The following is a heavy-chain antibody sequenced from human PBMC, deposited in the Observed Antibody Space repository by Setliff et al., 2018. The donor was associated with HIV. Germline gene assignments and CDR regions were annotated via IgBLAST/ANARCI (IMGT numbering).Heavy chain of an antibody. Sequence: PGGSLRLSCAASGFTFSNSWMTWVRQAPGKGLEWVANIKKDGSDKFYVDSVKGRFAISRDNDKNSLNLEMNSLRAEDTAIYYCASSRPPDDSSGYLDHWGQGTLVTVSS. V-gene: IGHV3-7*03. J-gene: IGHJ4*01. CDR1: GFTFSNSW. CDR3: ASSRPPDDSSGYLDH. CDR2: IKKDGSDK. D-gene: IGHD3-22*01.